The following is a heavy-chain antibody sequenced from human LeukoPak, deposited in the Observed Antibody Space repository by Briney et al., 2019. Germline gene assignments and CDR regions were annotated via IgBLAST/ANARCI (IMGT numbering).Heavy chain of an antibody. D-gene: IGHD3-10*01. CDR3: AKGMVRGVIFP. Sequence: SETLSLTCTVSGGSISSYYWSWIRHPPGKGLEWIGYIYYSGSTNYNPSLKSRVTISVDTSKNQFSLKLSSVTAADTAVYYCAKGMVRGVIFPWGQGTLVTVSS. V-gene: IGHV4-59*01. CDR1: GGSISSYY. J-gene: IGHJ5*02. CDR2: IYYSGST.